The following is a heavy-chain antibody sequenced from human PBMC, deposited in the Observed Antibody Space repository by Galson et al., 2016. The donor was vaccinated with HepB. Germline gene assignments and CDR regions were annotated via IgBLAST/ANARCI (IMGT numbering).Heavy chain of an antibody. V-gene: IGHV6-1*01. CDR2: TYYRSKWYN. J-gene: IGHJ3*02. CDR3: ARAYCIGTNCYPPPSKGTFDI. CDR1: GDSVSSNTAA. D-gene: IGHD2-2*01. Sequence: CAISGDSVSSNTAAWSWIRQSPSRGLEWLGRTYYRSKWYNDYAVSVKSRVTINPDTSKNQFSLQLSPVTPDDTAIYYCARAYCIGTNCYPPPSKGTFDIWGQGTVVTVSS.